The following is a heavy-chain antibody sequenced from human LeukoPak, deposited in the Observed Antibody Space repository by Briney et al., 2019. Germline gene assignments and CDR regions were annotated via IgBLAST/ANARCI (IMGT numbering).Heavy chain of an antibody. CDR2: IYTSGST. V-gene: IGHV4-4*07. J-gene: IGHJ5*02. D-gene: IGHD4-17*01. CDR1: GGSISNCY. CDR3: ARTTTVTTYESFGWFDP. Sequence: SETLSLTCTVSGGSISNCYWSWIRQPAGKGLEWIGRIYTSGSTNYNPSLKSRVTMPVDTSKNQFSLKLSSVTAADTAVYYCARTTTVTTYESFGWFDPWGQGTLVTVSS.